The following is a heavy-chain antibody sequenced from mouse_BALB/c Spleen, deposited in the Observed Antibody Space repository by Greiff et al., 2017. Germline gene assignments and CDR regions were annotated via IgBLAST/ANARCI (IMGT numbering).Heavy chain of an antibody. CDR1: GFNINDTY. CDR3: ARDPWFAY. J-gene: IGHJ3*01. CDR2: IDPANGNT. V-gene: IGHV14-3*02. Sequence: EVQLQQSGAELVKPGASVKLSCTASGFNINDTYMHWVKQRPEQGLEWIGRIDPANGNTKYDPKFQGEANITADTSSNTAYLQLSSLTSEDTAVYYGARDPWFAYWGQGTLVTVSA.